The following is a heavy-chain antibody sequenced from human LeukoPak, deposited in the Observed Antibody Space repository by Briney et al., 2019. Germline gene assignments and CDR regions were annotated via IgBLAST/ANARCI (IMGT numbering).Heavy chain of an antibody. J-gene: IGHJ5*02. CDR3: XRESDYYDSSGYYSRFDP. D-gene: IGHD3-22*01. V-gene: IGHV4-61*02. CDR1: GGSISSGSYY. Sequence: SETLPLTCTVSGGSISSGSYYWSWIRQPAGKGLEWIGRIYTSGSTNYNPSLKSRVTISVDTSKNQFSLKLSSVTAADTALYYCXRESDYYDSSGYYSRFDPWGQGTLVTVSS. CDR2: IYTSGST.